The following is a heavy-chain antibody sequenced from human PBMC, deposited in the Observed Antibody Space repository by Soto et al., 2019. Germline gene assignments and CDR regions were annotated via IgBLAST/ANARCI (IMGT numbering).Heavy chain of an antibody. Sequence: ASETLSLTCTVSGGSISSSSYYWGRIRPPPRKGVEWIGSIYYSGSTYYNPSLKSRVTISVDTSKNQFSLKLSSVTAADTAVYYCARRSTDSSSWYFLFGAFDIWGQGTMVTVSS. CDR3: ARRSTDSSSWYFLFGAFDI. CDR2: IYYSGST. D-gene: IGHD6-13*01. J-gene: IGHJ3*02. V-gene: IGHV4-39*01. CDR1: GGSISSSSYY.